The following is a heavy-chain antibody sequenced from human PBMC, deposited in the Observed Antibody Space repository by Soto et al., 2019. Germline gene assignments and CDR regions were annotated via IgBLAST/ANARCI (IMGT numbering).Heavy chain of an antibody. Sequence: SETLSLTCTVSGGSISSGGYYWSWIRHHPGKGLEWIGYIYYSGSTYYNPSLKSRITINSDISKNQFSLQLNSVTLEDTAVYYCAREGAGYRYGYWYFDLWGRGTLVTVSS. J-gene: IGHJ2*01. D-gene: IGHD5-18*01. V-gene: IGHV4-31*02. CDR3: AREGAGYRYGYWYFDL. CDR2: IYYSGST. CDR1: GGSISSGGYY.